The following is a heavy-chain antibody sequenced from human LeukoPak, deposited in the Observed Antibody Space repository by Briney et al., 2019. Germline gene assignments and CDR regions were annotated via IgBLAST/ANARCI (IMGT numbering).Heavy chain of an antibody. D-gene: IGHD2-8*02. Sequence: GWSLRLSCAASGFTFDDYGMSWVRQAPGKGLEWVSGINWNGGSTGYADSVKGRFTISRDNAKNSLDLQMNSLRAEDTALYYCASSGLLVRAFDIWGQGTMVTVSS. CDR3: ASSGLLVRAFDI. J-gene: IGHJ3*02. CDR1: GFTFDDYG. V-gene: IGHV3-20*04. CDR2: INWNGGST.